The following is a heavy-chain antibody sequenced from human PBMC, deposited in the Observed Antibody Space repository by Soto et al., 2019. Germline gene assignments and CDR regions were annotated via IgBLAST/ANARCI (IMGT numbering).Heavy chain of an antibody. Sequence: QVQLVQSGAEVKKPGSSVKVSCKASGGTFSSYAISWVRQAPGQGLEWMGGIIPIFGTANYAQKFQGRVTITADEPTRTAYMEMSSLRSEDTAVYYCARGAMCGGDCYPHDYWGQGTLVTVSS. J-gene: IGHJ4*02. CDR2: IIPIFGTA. CDR3: ARGAMCGGDCYPHDY. V-gene: IGHV1-69*12. D-gene: IGHD2-21*02. CDR1: GGTFSSYA.